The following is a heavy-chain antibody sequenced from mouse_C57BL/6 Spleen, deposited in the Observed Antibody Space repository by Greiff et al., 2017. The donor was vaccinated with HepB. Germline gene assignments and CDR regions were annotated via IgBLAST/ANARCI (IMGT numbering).Heavy chain of an antibody. J-gene: IGHJ2*01. CDR3: ARGFITTVVFDY. CDR1: GYTFTDYN. V-gene: IGHV1-18*01. CDR2: INPNNGGT. D-gene: IGHD1-1*01. Sequence: VQLQQSGPELVKPGASVKIPCKASGYTFTDYNMDWVKQSHGKSLEWIGDINPNNGGTSYNQKFKGKATLTVDKSSSTAYMELRSLTSEDSAVYYCARGFITTVVFDYWGQGTTLTVSS.